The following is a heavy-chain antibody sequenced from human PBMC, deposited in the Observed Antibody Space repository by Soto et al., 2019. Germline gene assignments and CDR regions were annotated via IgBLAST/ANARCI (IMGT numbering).Heavy chain of an antibody. J-gene: IGHJ5*02. CDR2: ISWNSGSI. Sequence: HPGGSLRLSCAASGFTFDDYAMHWVRQAPGKGLEWVSGISWNSGSIGYADSVKGRFTISRDNAKNSLYLQMNSLRAEDTALYYCAKDNEGDYYGSGSYYHNWFDPWGQGTLVTVSS. CDR1: GFTFDDYA. CDR3: AKDNEGDYYGSGSYYHNWFDP. V-gene: IGHV3-9*01. D-gene: IGHD3-10*01.